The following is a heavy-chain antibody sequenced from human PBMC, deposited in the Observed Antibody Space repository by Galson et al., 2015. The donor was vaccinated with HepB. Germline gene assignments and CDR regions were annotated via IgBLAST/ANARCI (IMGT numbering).Heavy chain of an antibody. CDR1: GFTFSSYA. V-gene: IGHV3-30*04. Sequence: SLRLSCAASGFTFSSYAMHWVRQAPGTGLEWVAIISYDGSKKYYIDSVEGRFTIFRDNSKNMLYLQMDNLRIEDSAVYFCARHGVNYGDYVWYSDVWGRGTQVTVSS. D-gene: IGHD4-17*01. CDR3: ARHGVNYGDYVWYSDV. CDR2: ISYDGSKK. J-gene: IGHJ2*01.